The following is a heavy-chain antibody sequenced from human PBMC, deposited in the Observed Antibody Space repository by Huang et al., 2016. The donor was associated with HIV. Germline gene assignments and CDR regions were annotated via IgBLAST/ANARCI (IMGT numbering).Heavy chain of an antibody. CDR3: ARQVDGFRSHFDF. CDR1: GYGFSSYW. Sequence: EVLLVQSGAELKEPGESLKISCKASGYGFSSYWIGWVRQKPGKVLEWMGIIYPRDTETKSRPSFDGQVTISADKSTRTAYLQWESLKAPDTAIYFCARQVDGFRSHFDFWGQGTLVSVSS. V-gene: IGHV5-51*01. J-gene: IGHJ4*02. D-gene: IGHD5-18*01. CDR2: IYPRDTET.